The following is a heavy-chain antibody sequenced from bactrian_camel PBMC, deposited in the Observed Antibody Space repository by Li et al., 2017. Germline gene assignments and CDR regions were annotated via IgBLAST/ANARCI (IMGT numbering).Heavy chain of an antibody. V-gene: IGHV3S40*01. D-gene: IGHD5*01. J-gene: IGHJ4*01. CDR2: ITSSGGTP. CDR3: KTTGSWYCNY. Sequence: DVQLVESGGGLVQPGGSLRLSCAASGFTFSTYAMSWVRQAPGKGLEWVSLITSSGGTPLYADSVKGRFTCSKDRTKGTVYLQMNNLKPEDTAMYSCKTTGSWYCNYWGQGTQVTVS. CDR1: GFTFSTYA.